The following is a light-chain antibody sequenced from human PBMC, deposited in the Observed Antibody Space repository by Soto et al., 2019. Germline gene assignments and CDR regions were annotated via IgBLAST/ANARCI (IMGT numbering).Light chain of an antibody. CDR3: QQYDNFPLT. J-gene: IGKJ4*01. CDR1: QDISNS. V-gene: IGKV1-33*01. Sequence: DIQMTQSPSSLSASVGDRVTITCQASQDISNSLNWYQQKPGKAPKLLIYDASNLETGAPSRFSGSGSGTDFTVTISSLQPEDIATYYCQQYDNFPLTFGGGTNVEIK. CDR2: DAS.